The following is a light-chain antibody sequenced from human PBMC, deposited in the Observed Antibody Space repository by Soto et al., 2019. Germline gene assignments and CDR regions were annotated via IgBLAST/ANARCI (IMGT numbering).Light chain of an antibody. J-gene: IGKJ5*01. CDR1: QDIRGA. Sequence: IQLTQSPSSLSASVGDRVTITCRASQDIRGALAWYQQKPGKAPKLLIYDVSSLQSGVPSRFSGSGSGTDFTLTISSLQPEDFATYYCQQFNTYPITCGQGTRLEIK. CDR2: DVS. V-gene: IGKV1-13*02. CDR3: QQFNTYPIT.